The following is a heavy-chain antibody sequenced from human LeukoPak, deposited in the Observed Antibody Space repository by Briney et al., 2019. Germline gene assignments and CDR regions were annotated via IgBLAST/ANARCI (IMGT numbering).Heavy chain of an antibody. V-gene: IGHV3-48*01. CDR1: GFTFNSYS. CDR2: VSSSRSTI. D-gene: IGHD1-1*01. CDR3: ARGLGGWSQLGAFDI. Sequence: QPGGSLRLSCIASGFTFNSYSMNWVRQAPGKGLEWVSYVSSSRSTIYYSDSVKGRFTISRDNAKNSLYLQMNSLRAEDTAVYYCARGLGGWSQLGAFDIWGQGTMITVSS. J-gene: IGHJ3*02.